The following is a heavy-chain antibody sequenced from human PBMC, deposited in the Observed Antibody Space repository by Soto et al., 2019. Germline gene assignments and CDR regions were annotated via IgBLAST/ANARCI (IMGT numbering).Heavy chain of an antibody. J-gene: IGHJ5*02. Sequence: GGSLTLSCAASGFTFSSYAMTWVRQAPGKGLEWVSAISGSGGSTYYADSVKGRFTISRDNSKNTLYLQMNSLRAEDTAVYYCAKDRGVITGTTENWFDPWGQGNLVTVS. CDR3: AKDRGVITGTTENWFDP. D-gene: IGHD1-7*01. CDR1: GFTFSSYA. V-gene: IGHV3-23*01. CDR2: ISGSGGST.